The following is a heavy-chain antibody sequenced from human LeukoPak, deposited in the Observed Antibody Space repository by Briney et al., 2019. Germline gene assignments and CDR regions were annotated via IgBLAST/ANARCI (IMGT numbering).Heavy chain of an antibody. CDR3: AGSEGGYDIEYPFDY. J-gene: IGHJ4*02. V-gene: IGHV3-30*03. Sequence: GGSLRLSCAVSGFTFSSFWMSWVRQAPGKGLEWVAVISYDGSNKYYADSVKGRFTISRDNSKNTLYLQMNSLRAEDTAVYYCAGSEGGYDIEYPFDYWGQGTLVTVSS. CDR2: ISYDGSNK. D-gene: IGHD5-12*01. CDR1: GFTFSSFW.